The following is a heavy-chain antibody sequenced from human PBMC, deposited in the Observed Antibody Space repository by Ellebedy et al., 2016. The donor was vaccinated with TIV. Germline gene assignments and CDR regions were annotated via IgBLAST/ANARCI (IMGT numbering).Heavy chain of an antibody. CDR3: ARDGYKIAAAGTRWFDP. Sequence: PGGSLRLSCKGSGYSLTSYWISWVRQMPGKGLEWMGRIDPSDSYTNYSPSFQGHVTISADKSISTAYLQWSSLKASDTAMYYCARDGYKIAAAGTRWFDPWGQGTLVTVSS. D-gene: IGHD6-13*01. CDR2: IDPSDSYT. CDR1: GYSLTSYW. J-gene: IGHJ5*02. V-gene: IGHV5-10-1*01.